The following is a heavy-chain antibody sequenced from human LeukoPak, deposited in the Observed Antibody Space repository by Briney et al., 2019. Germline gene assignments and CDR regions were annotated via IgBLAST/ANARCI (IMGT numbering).Heavy chain of an antibody. CDR1: GFPFSAYW. CDR2: INTDGTYT. Sequence: HPGGSLRLSCAASGFPFSAYWVHWVRQAPGKGLVWVSRINTDGTYTSYADSVKGRFTISRDNAQNTLYLQMNSLRAEDTAVYYCARMYQWEQTVLYYYGMDVWGQGTTVTVSS. CDR3: ARMYQWEQTVLYYYGMDV. J-gene: IGHJ6*02. D-gene: IGHD1-26*01. V-gene: IGHV3-74*01.